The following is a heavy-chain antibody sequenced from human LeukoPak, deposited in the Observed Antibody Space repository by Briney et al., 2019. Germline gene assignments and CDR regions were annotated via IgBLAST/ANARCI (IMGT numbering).Heavy chain of an antibody. J-gene: IGHJ6*03. CDR3: ARGPGYCSSTSCYNYYYYYYMDV. CDR1: GGTFSSYA. D-gene: IGHD2-2*02. Sequence: SSVKVSCKASGGTFSSYAISWLRQAPEQGLEWMGGIIPIFGTANYAQKFQGRVTITADESTSTAYMELSSLRSEDTAVYYCARGPGYCSSTSCYNYYYYYYMDVWGKGTTVTVSS. V-gene: IGHV1-69*01. CDR2: IIPIFGTA.